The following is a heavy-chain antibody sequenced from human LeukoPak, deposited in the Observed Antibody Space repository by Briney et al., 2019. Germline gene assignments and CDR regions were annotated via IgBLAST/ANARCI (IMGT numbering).Heavy chain of an antibody. CDR2: IKSKTDGGTT. CDR3: TTDVLRYFDWLNDY. V-gene: IGHV3-15*01. CDR1: GFTFSNAW. J-gene: IGHJ4*02. Sequence: PGGSLRLSCAASGFTFSNAWMSWVRQVPGKGLEWVGRIKSKTDGGTTDYAAPVKGRFTISRDDSKNTLYLQMNSLKTEDTAVYYCTTDVLRYFDWLNDYWGQGTLVTVSS. D-gene: IGHD3-9*01.